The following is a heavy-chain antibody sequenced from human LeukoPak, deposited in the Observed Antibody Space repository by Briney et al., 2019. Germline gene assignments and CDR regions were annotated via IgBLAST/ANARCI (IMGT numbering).Heavy chain of an antibody. CDR3: ARGKGITMIVAH. J-gene: IGHJ4*02. CDR1: GYTFTGSY. V-gene: IGHV1-2*02. D-gene: IGHD3-22*01. CDR2: INPNSGGT. Sequence: GASVKVSCKASGYTFTGSYIHWVRQAPGQGLEWMGWINPNSGGTNYAQKFQGRVTVTRDTSISTAYMELSRLRSDDTAVYYCARGKGITMIVAHWGQGTLVTVSS.